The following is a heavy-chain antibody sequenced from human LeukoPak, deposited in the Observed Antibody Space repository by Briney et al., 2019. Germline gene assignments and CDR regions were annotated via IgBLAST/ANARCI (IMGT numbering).Heavy chain of an antibody. D-gene: IGHD4-17*01. V-gene: IGHV4-34*01. CDR1: GVSFNDYY. CDR3: TRMTTGHDY. CDR2: INHSGYT. Sequence: PSETLSLTCAVSGVSFNDYYWSWVRQTPGKGLEWIGEINHSGYTNDSPSLKSRVTLSIDTSRKQFSLNLRSVTVADAGIYYCTRMTTGHDYGGQGTLVTVSS. J-gene: IGHJ4*02.